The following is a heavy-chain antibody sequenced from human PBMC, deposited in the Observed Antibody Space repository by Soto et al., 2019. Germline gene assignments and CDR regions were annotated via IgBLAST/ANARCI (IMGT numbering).Heavy chain of an antibody. CDR1: GGSISSNY. V-gene: IGHV4-59*01. Sequence: SETLSLTCTVSGGSISSNYWSWIRQPPGKGLEWIGYIYYSGSTNYNPSLKSRVTISVDTSKSQFSLRLSSVTAADTAVYYCARKYSGYDYYGYWGQGTLVTVSS. CDR2: IYYSGST. J-gene: IGHJ4*02. D-gene: IGHD5-12*01. CDR3: ARKYSGYDYYGY.